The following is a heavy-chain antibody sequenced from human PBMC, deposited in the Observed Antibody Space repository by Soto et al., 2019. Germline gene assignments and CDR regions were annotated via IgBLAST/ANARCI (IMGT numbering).Heavy chain of an antibody. CDR1: GFTFTSSA. CDR2: IVVGSGNT. D-gene: IGHD6-19*01. V-gene: IGHV1-58*01. CDR3: AAAAYSSGWYYAFDI. Sequence: SVKVSCKASGFTFTSSAVQWVRQARGQRLEWIGWIVVGSGNTNYAQKFQERVTITRDMSTSTAYMELSSLRSEDTAVYYCAAAAYSSGWYYAFDIWGQGTMVTVSS. J-gene: IGHJ3*02.